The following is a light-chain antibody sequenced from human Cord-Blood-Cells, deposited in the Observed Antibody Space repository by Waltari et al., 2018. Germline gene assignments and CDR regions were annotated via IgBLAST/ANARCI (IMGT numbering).Light chain of an antibody. J-gene: IGLJ2*01. V-gene: IGLV2-23*02. CDR2: EVS. Sequence: QSALTQPASVSGSPGQSITISCTGTSSDVGSYNLVSWYQQHPGKAPKLMISEVSKRPSGVSNSFSGAKSGNTASLTISGLQAEDEADYYCCSYAGSSTSVVFGGGTKLTVL. CDR3: CSYAGSSTSVV. CDR1: SSDVGSYNL.